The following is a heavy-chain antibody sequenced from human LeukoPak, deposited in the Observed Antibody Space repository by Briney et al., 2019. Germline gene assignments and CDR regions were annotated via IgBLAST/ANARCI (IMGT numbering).Heavy chain of an antibody. CDR3: TRESSVGGYYDILTGYYIGNIPNAFDI. J-gene: IGHJ3*02. Sequence: GGSLRLSCAASGFTFSSYEMNWVRQAPGKGLEWVSYISSSSGPIYYADSVKGRFTISRDNAKNTLYLQMNSLRAEDTAVYYCTRESSVGGYYDILTGYYIGNIPNAFDIWGQGTMVTVSS. CDR2: ISSSSGPI. CDR1: GFTFSSYE. V-gene: IGHV3-48*03. D-gene: IGHD3-9*01.